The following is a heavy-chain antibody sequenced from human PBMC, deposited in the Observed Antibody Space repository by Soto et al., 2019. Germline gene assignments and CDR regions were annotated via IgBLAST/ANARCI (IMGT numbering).Heavy chain of an antibody. J-gene: IGHJ4*02. Sequence: VAVISYDGSNKYYADSVKGRFTISRDNSKNTLYLQMNSLRAEDTAVYYCAKRGAAASVDYWGQGTLVTVSS. D-gene: IGHD6-13*01. CDR3: AKRGAAASVDY. CDR2: ISYDGSNK. V-gene: IGHV3-30*18.